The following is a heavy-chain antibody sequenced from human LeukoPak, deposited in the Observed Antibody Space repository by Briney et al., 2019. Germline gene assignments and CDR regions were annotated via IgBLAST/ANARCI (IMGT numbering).Heavy chain of an antibody. V-gene: IGHV1-69*05. CDR3: ARERITMVRGGIYYMDV. Sequence: ASVKVSCXASGGTFSSYAISWVRQAPGQGLEWMGRIIPIFGTANYAQKFQGRVTITTDESTSTAYMELSSLRSEDTAVYYCARERITMVRGGIYYMDVWGKGTTVTVSS. CDR1: GGTFSSYA. CDR2: IIPIFGTA. D-gene: IGHD3-10*01. J-gene: IGHJ6*03.